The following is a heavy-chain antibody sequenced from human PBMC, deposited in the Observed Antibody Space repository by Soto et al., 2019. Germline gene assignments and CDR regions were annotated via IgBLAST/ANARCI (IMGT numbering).Heavy chain of an antibody. Sequence: SVKVSCKASGGTFSSYAISWVRQAPGQGLEWMGGIIPIFGTANYAQKFQGRVTITADESTSTAYMELSSLRSEDTAVYYCASSTGTRAEYYYYGMDVWGQGTRSPSP. CDR1: GGTFSSYA. J-gene: IGHJ6*02. V-gene: IGHV1-69*13. CDR2: IIPIFGTA. CDR3: ASSTGTRAEYYYYGMDV. D-gene: IGHD1-1*01.